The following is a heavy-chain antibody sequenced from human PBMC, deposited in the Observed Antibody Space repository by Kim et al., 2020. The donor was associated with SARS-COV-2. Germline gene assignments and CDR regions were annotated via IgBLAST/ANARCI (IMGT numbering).Heavy chain of an antibody. Sequence: SETLSLTCTVSGGSISSGGYYWSWIRQHPGKGLEWIGYIYYSGSTYYNPSLKSRVTISVDTSKNQFSLKLSSVTAADTAVYYCARYNAELLWFGESLYYYYGMDVWGQGTTVTVSS. V-gene: IGHV4-31*03. J-gene: IGHJ6*02. CDR2: IYYSGST. CDR3: ARYNAELLWFGESLYYYYGMDV. D-gene: IGHD3-10*01. CDR1: GGSISSGGYY.